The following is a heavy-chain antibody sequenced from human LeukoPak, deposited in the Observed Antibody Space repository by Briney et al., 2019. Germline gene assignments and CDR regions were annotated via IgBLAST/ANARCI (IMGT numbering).Heavy chain of an antibody. CDR2: IYYSGNT. CDR3: ARVPITMVRGIIIGGAFDY. D-gene: IGHD3-10*01. Sequence: SETLSLTCSVSGGSISSYYWSWIRQPPGKGLEWIGYIYYSGNTNYNPSLKSRVTISIDTSKNQFSLRLSSVTAADTAVYYCARVPITMVRGIIIGGAFDYWGQGTLVTVSS. CDR1: GGSISSYY. J-gene: IGHJ4*02. V-gene: IGHV4-59*12.